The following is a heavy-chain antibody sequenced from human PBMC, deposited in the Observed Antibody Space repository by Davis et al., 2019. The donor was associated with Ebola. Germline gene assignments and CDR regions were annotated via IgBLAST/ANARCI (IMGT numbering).Heavy chain of an antibody. V-gene: IGHV3-15*07. CDR3: TTGRSGWYLDFDY. Sequence: LSLTCAVYGGSFSGYYWSWIRQPPGKGLEWVGRIKSKTDGGTTDYAAPVKGRFTISRDDSKNTLYLQMNSLKTEDTAVYYCTTGRSGWYLDFDYWGQGTLVTVSS. D-gene: IGHD6-19*01. J-gene: IGHJ4*02. CDR2: IKSKTDGGTT. CDR1: GGSFSGYY.